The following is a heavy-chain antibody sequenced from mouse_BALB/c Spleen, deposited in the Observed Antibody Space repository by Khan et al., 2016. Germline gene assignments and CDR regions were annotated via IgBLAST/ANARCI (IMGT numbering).Heavy chain of an antibody. J-gene: IGHJ3*01. D-gene: IGHD3-1*01. CDR3: ARSGYPY. CDR2: IDPYNGGA. V-gene: IGHV1S135*01. CDR1: GYAFTNYN. Sequence: VQLKESGPELVKPGASVKVSCKASGYAFTNYNIYWVKQRHGKSLEWIGYIDPYNGGASYNQKFKGKATLTVDKSSSTAYMHLNSLTSEDSAVYDCARSGYPYWGQGTLVTVSA.